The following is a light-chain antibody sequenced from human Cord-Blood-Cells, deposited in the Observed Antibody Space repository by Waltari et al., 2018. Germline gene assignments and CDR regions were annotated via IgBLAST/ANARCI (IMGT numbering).Light chain of an antibody. J-gene: IGLJ2*01. CDR3: SSYTSSSTFVV. V-gene: IGLV2-14*01. Sequence: QSALTQPASVSGSPGQSITISCTGTSSDVGGYNYVPWYHQHPGKAPTLMIYDVSKRPSGVANRFSGAKSGNTASLTISGLQAEDEADYYCSSYTSSSTFVVFGGGTKLTVL. CDR2: DVS. CDR1: SSDVGGYNY.